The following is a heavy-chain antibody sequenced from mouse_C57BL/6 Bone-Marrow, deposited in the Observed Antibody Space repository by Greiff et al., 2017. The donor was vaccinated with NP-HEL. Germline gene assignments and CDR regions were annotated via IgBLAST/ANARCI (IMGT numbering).Heavy chain of an antibody. CDR1: GYTFTSYT. D-gene: IGHD2-2*01. CDR2: INPSSGYT. CDR3: ARALRLLWLRRRAMDY. J-gene: IGHJ4*01. V-gene: IGHV1-4*01. Sequence: VKLMESGAELARPGASVKMSCKASGYTFTSYTMHWVKQRPGQGLEWIGYINPSSGYTKYNQKFKDKATLTADKSSSTAYMQLSSLTSEDSAVYYCARALRLLWLRRRAMDYWGQGTSVTVSS.